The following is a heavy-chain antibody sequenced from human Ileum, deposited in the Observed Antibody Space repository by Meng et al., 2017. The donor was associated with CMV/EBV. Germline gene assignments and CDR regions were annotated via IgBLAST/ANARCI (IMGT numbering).Heavy chain of an antibody. J-gene: IGHJ1*01. CDR2: INHSGST. CDR3: ATRRTPYGDYEYFQH. V-gene: IGHV4-34*01. Sequence: ESGHGLWKPAEPLSLTCAVYGGSFSGSCWNWIRQPPGRVLEWIGEINHSGSTNYNPSLKSRVTISVDTSKNQFSLKLSSVTAADTAVYYCATRRTPYGDYEYFQHWGQGTLVTVSS. CDR1: GGSFSGSC. D-gene: IGHD4-17*01.